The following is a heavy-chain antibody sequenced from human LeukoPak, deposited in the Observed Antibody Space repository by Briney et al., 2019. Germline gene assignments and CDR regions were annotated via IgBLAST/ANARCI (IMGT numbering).Heavy chain of an antibody. D-gene: IGHD3-22*01. CDR3: ARDPDYYDSSGYSDDAFDI. J-gene: IGHJ3*02. CDR2: ISSSSSYI. CDR1: GFTFSSYS. V-gene: IGHV3-21*01. Sequence: GGSLRLSCAASGFTFSSYSMNWVRQAPGKGLEWVSSISSSSSYIYYADSVKGRFTIPRDNAKNSLYLQMNSLRAEDTAVYYCARDPDYYDSSGYSDDAFDIWGQGTMVTVSS.